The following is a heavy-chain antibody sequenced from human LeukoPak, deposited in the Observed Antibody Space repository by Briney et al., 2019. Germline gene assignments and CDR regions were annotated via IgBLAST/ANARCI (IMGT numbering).Heavy chain of an antibody. J-gene: IGHJ4*02. V-gene: IGHV3-23*01. CDR2: ISGSGDGA. D-gene: IGHD2-21*01. Sequence: PGGSLRLSCAASGFTFSTYAMSWVRQAPGKGLQWVSLISGSGDGAHYADSVKGRFTISRDNSKNTVYLQMTSLRAEDTAVYYCAKGYIQLWWFDYWGQGTLVTASS. CDR1: GFTFSTYA. CDR3: AKGYIQLWWFDY.